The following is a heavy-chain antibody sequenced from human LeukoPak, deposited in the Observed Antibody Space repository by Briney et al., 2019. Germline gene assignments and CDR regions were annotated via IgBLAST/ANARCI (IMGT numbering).Heavy chain of an antibody. CDR2: ISYDGSNK. Sequence: QAGGSLRLSCAASGFTFSSYGMHWVRQAPGKGLEWVAVISYDGSNKYYADSVKGRFTISRDNSKNTLYLQMNSLRAEDTAVYYCARALRAVAGMIWFDPWGQGTLVTVSS. J-gene: IGHJ5*02. CDR1: GFTFSSYG. V-gene: IGHV3-30*19. D-gene: IGHD6-19*01. CDR3: ARALRAVAGMIWFDP.